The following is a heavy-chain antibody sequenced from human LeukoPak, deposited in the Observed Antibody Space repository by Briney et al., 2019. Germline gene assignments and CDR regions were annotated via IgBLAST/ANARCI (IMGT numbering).Heavy chain of an antibody. D-gene: IGHD4-17*01. CDR1: GGSISSYY. CDR3: ARDVGHYVAFDI. Sequence: SETLSLTCTVSGGSISSYYWSWIRQPPGKGLEWIGYIYYSGSTNYNPSLKSRVTISVDTSKNQLSLKLSSVTAADTAVYYCARDVGHYVAFDIWGQGTMVTVSS. J-gene: IGHJ3*02. CDR2: IYYSGST. V-gene: IGHV4-59*01.